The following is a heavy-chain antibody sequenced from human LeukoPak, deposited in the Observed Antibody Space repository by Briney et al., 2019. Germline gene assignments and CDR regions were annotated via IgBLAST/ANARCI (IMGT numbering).Heavy chain of an antibody. D-gene: IGHD6-13*01. CDR1: GGTFSSYA. CDR2: IIPILGIA. V-gene: IGHV1-69*04. J-gene: IGHJ4*02. Sequence: SVTVSCKASGGTFSSYAISWVRQAPGQGLAWMGRIIPILGIANYVQKFQGRVTITADKSTSTAYMELSSLRAGDTAVYYCARGDSGSWYFDYWGQGTLVTVSS. CDR3: ARGDSGSWYFDY.